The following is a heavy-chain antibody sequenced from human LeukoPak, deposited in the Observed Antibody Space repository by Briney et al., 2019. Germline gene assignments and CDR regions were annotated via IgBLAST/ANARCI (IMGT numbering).Heavy chain of an antibody. Sequence: SETLSLTCTVSGGSISSSSYYWGWIRQPPGKGLEWIGSIYYSGSTYYNPSLKSRVTISVDTSKNQFSLKLSSVTAADTAVYYCASASGSSSGWYRVPYYFDYWGQGTLVTVSS. V-gene: IGHV4-39*01. D-gene: IGHD6-19*01. CDR1: GGSISSSSYY. CDR2: IYYSGST. CDR3: ASASGSSSGWYRVPYYFDY. J-gene: IGHJ4*02.